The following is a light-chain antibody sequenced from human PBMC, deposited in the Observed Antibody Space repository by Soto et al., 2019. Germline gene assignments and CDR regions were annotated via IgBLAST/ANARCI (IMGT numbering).Light chain of an antibody. Sequence: EIGVTKSRATLSLSPGERATLSCRASQSLTTRYLAWYQHMPGQAPRLLIYGASSRATGTPDRFSGSGSGTDFTLTIGGLEPEDFAIYYCQQYASPPGTFGQGTKVDIK. V-gene: IGKV3-20*01. CDR2: GAS. CDR3: QQYASPPGT. CDR1: QSLTTRY. J-gene: IGKJ1*01.